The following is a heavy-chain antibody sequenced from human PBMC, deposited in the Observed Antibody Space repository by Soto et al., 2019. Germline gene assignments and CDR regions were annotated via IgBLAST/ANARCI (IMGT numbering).Heavy chain of an antibody. D-gene: IGHD5-12*01. CDR1: GGSISSGGYY. Sequence: PSETLSLTCPVSGGSISSGGYYWSWIRQPAGKGLEWIGRIFSSGSTSFNPSLESRVAMSVDTSKNHFSLNLSSVTAADMAVYYCAREGSYSAYNFAHGIQLWSFDFWGQGALVTVSS. CDR3: AREGSYSAYNFAHGIQLWSFDF. V-gene: IGHV4-61*02. CDR2: IFSSGST. J-gene: IGHJ4*02.